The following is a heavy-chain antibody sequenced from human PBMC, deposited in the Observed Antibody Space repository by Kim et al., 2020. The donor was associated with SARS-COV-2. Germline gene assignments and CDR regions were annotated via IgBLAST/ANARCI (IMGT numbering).Heavy chain of an antibody. D-gene: IGHD3-10*01. Sequence: ASVKVSCKASGYTFTNYDINWVRQATGQGLEWMGWMNTNSGNTGYAQKFQGRVTMTRNTSISTAYMELSSLRSDDTAVYYCTRWDYYGSGSLRYFDYWGQ. J-gene: IGHJ4*02. CDR2: MNTNSGNT. CDR3: TRWDYYGSGSLRYFDY. CDR1: GYTFTNYD. V-gene: IGHV1-8*01.